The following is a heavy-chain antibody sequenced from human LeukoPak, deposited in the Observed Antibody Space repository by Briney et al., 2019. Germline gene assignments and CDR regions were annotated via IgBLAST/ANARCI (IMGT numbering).Heavy chain of an antibody. CDR3: AKALRAAPGTTPGDY. J-gene: IGHJ4*02. Sequence: GGSLRLSCAASGFTFSNYAMTWVTQAPGKALEWVSSIRGNGGNTYYADSVKGRFTNFRDNSKNTLYLQMNSLRVEDTAIYYCAKALRAAPGTTPGDYWGQGTLVTVSS. CDR1: GFTFSNYA. D-gene: IGHD6-13*01. V-gene: IGHV3-23*01. CDR2: IRGNGGNT.